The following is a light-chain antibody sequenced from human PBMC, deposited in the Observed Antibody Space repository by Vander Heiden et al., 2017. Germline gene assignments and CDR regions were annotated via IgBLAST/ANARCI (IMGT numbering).Light chain of an antibody. Sequence: QSALTKPASVSGSPGQWITISCTGTSSEVGGSKFVSWDQPHPGHAPKLMIYDVSRRPAGVSHRFSGSKTGNTASLTIYGLQTEDEADYYCASYSSTSTVLFGGGTKLTVL. CDR3: ASYSSTSTVL. J-gene: IGLJ2*01. CDR2: DVS. CDR1: SSEVGGSKF. V-gene: IGLV2-14*03.